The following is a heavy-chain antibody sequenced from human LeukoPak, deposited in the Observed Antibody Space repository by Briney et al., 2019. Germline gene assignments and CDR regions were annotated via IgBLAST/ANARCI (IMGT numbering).Heavy chain of an antibody. Sequence: SETLSLTCTVSGGSISSYYWSWIRQPPGKGLEWIGYIYYSGSTNYNPSLKSRVTISVDTSKNQFSLKLSSVTAADTAVYYFARARDDSSGYTFDYWGQGTLVTVSP. D-gene: IGHD3-22*01. CDR2: IYYSGST. V-gene: IGHV4-59*01. CDR1: GGSISSYY. CDR3: ARARDDSSGYTFDY. J-gene: IGHJ4*02.